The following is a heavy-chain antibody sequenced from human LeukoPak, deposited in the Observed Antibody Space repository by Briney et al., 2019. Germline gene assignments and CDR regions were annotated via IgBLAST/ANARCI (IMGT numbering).Heavy chain of an antibody. CDR2: ISGDGGST. CDR3: AKDSGSPSRMWAAAGTSEYFQH. V-gene: IGHV3-43*02. Sequence: GGSLRLSCAASGLTFDDYAMHWVRQAPGKGLEWVSLISGDGGSTYYADSVKGRFTISRDNSKNSLYLQMNSLRTEDTALYYCAKDSGSPSRMWAAAGTSEYFQHWGQGTLVTVSS. D-gene: IGHD6-13*01. J-gene: IGHJ1*01. CDR1: GLTFDDYA.